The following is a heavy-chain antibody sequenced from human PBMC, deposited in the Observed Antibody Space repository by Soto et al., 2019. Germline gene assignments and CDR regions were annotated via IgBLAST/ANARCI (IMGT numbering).Heavy chain of an antibody. CDR1: GFTFSSYG. D-gene: IGHD7-27*01. V-gene: IGHV3-30*18. J-gene: IGHJ4*02. CDR3: AKALGLGTLDY. Sequence: QVQLVESGGGVVQPGRSLRLSCAASGFTFSSYGMHWVRQAPGKGLEWVAVISYDGSNKYYADSVKGRFTISRDNSKNTLYLQMNSLSAEDTAVYYCAKALGLGTLDYWGQGTLVTVSS. CDR2: ISYDGSNK.